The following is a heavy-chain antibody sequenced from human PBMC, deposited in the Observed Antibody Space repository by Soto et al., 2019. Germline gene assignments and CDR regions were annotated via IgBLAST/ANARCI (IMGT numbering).Heavy chain of an antibody. CDR3: ARDLGYNYGHPFDY. J-gene: IGHJ4*02. V-gene: IGHV3-33*01. CDR1: GFTFSGYT. CDR2: IWFDGSNK. D-gene: IGHD5-18*01. Sequence: GGSLRLSCAASGFTFSGYTIHWVRQAPGKGLEWLALIWFDGSNKYYADSVKGRFTISRDNAKNTLYLQMNTLRAEDTAVYYRARDLGYNYGHPFDYWGQGTLVTVSS.